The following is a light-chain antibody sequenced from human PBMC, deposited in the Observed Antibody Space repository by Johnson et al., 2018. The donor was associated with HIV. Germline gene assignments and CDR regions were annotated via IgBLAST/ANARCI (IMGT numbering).Light chain of an antibody. J-gene: IGLJ1*01. CDR3: GTWDSSLGV. Sequence: QSVLTQPPSVSAAPGQKVTISCSGSSSNIGNSYVSWYQQLPGTAPKLLIYENNKRPSGIPDRFSGSKSGTSATLGITGLQTGAEADYYCGTWDSSLGVFGTGTKVTVL. CDR1: SSNIGNSY. CDR2: ENN. V-gene: IGLV1-51*01.